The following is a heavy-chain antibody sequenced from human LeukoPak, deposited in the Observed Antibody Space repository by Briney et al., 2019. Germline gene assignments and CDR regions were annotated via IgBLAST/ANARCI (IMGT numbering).Heavy chain of an antibody. Sequence: SETLSLTCTVSGGSISSYYWSWIRQPPGKGLEWIGYIYYSGSTNYNPSLKSRVTISVDTSKNQFSLKLSSVTAADTAVYYCARGADSSSWNWFDPWGQGTLVTVSS. J-gene: IGHJ5*02. CDR1: GGSISSYY. V-gene: IGHV4-59*01. D-gene: IGHD6-13*01. CDR2: IYYSGST. CDR3: ARGADSSSWNWFDP.